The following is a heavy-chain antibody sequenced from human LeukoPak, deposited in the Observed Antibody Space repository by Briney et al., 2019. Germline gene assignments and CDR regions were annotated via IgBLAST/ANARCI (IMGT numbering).Heavy chain of an antibody. Sequence: PSETLSLTCTVSGGSISSSSYYWGWIRQPPGKGLEWIGSIYYSGSTYYNPSLKSRVTISVDTSKNQFSLKLSSVTAADTAVYYCAREGTYYYDSSGYFDAFDIWGQGTMVTVSS. CDR2: IYYSGST. CDR1: GGSISSSSYY. V-gene: IGHV4-39*07. D-gene: IGHD3-22*01. J-gene: IGHJ3*02. CDR3: AREGTYYYDSSGYFDAFDI.